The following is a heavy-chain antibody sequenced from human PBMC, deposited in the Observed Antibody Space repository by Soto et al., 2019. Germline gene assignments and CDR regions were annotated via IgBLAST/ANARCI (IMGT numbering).Heavy chain of an antibody. CDR1: GFTFCSYS. J-gene: IGHJ4*02. V-gene: IGHV3-48*02. CDR3: ARAVAVDY. CDR2: ISSSSSTL. D-gene: IGHD6-19*01. Sequence: WGSLRISCAAAGFTFCSYSVNWVRQAPGKGLEWVSYISSSSSTLYYADSVKGRFTISRDNAKNSLYLQMNSLRDEDTAVYYCARAVAVDYWGQGTLVTVSS.